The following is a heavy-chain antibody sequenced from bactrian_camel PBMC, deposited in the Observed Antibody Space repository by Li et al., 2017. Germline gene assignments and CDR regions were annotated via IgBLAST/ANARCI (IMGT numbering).Heavy chain of an antibody. V-gene: IGHV3S1*01. CDR2: ISNTGAST. CDR3: VRFDVYYSDFDRRMTDYNY. CDR1: GFTFSNYW. D-gene: IGHD4*01. Sequence: VQLVESGGGLVQPGGSLRLSCAASGFTFSNYWMYWVRQAPGKGLEWVSGISGISNTGASTYYADSVKGRFTISRDNAKNTAFLQMNSLKPEDTAVYYCVRFDVYYSDFDRRMTDYNYWGQGTQVTVS. J-gene: IGHJ4*01.